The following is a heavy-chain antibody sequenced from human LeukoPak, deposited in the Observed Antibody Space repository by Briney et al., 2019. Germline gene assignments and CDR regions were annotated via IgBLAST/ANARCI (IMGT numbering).Heavy chain of an antibody. CDR1: GGSISSYY. V-gene: IGHV4-4*07. Sequence: SETLSLTCTVSGGSISSYYWSWIRQPAGKGLEWIGRIYTSGSTNYNPSLKSRVTMSVDTSKNQFSLKLSSVTAADTAVYYCARELGYYDILTGYSPAYYIDYWGQGTLVTVSS. J-gene: IGHJ4*02. CDR2: IYTSGST. D-gene: IGHD3-9*01. CDR3: ARELGYYDILTGYSPAYYIDY.